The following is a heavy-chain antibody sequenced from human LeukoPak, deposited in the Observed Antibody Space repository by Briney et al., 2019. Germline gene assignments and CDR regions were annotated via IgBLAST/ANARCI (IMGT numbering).Heavy chain of an antibody. CDR1: GYTFTGYY. D-gene: IGHD3-10*01. CDR3: ARVGDQGGSGSYFPGY. Sequence: GASVKVSCKASGYTFTGYYMHWVRQAPGQGLEWMGWINPNSGGTNYAQKFQGRVTMTRDTSISTAYMELSRLRSDDTAVYYCARVGDQGGSGSYFPGYWGQGTLVTVSS. V-gene: IGHV1-2*02. J-gene: IGHJ4*02. CDR2: INPNSGGT.